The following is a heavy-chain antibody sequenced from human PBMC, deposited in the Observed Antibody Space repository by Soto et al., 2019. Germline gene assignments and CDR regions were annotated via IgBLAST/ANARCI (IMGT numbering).Heavy chain of an antibody. J-gene: IGHJ5*02. CDR2: IYSSGNT. D-gene: IGHD3-3*01. V-gene: IGHV4-4*07. CDR3: ARGQRFSDWFDP. CDR1: GGTISGYY. Sequence: PSETLSLTCIVSGGTISGYYWTWIRQPAGKGPEWIGRIYSSGNTKYNPSLQSRVTMSLDTSNNQFSLRLTSVTAADTAVYYCARGQRFSDWFDPWGQGTLVTVSS.